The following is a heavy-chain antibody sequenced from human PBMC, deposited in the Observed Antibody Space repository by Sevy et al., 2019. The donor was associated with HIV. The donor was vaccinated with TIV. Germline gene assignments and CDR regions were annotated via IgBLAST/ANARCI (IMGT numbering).Heavy chain of an antibody. J-gene: IGHJ6*02. CDR3: GRFLIVVVPAAMGWDYYYGMDV. CDR1: GYTFTGYY. D-gene: IGHD2-2*01. CDR2: INPNSGGT. V-gene: IGHV1-2*06. Sequence: ASVKVSCKASGYTFTGYYMHWVRQAPGQGLEWMGRINPNSGGTNYAQKFQGRVTMTRDTSISTAYMELSRLRSDDTAGYFCGRFLIVVVPAAMGWDYYYGMDVWGQGTTVTVSS.